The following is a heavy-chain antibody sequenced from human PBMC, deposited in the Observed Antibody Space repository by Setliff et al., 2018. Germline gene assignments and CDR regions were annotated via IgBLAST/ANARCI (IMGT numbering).Heavy chain of an antibody. CDR2: IYYSGST. V-gene: IGHV4-39*01. CDR1: GGSMRSISYY. Sequence: SETLSLTCTVSGGSMRSISYYWGWVRQPPGKGLEWIGSIYYSGSTYYNPSLKSRVTISVDTAKNQISLRLSSVTAADTAVYFCARVTGFSYMDVWGKGTTVTVSS. D-gene: IGHD3-3*01. CDR3: ARVTGFSYMDV. J-gene: IGHJ6*03.